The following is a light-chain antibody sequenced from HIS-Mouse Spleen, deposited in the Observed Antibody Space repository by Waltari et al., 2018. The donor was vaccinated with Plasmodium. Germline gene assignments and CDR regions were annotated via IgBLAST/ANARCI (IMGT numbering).Light chain of an antibody. CDR3: NSRDSSGNHLV. CDR1: SLRNSY. CDR2: GKN. Sequence: SSELTQDPAVSVALGQTVRITCQGDSLRNSYASWYQKKPGQAPVICHYGKNNRPSGIPDRFSGSSSGNTASLTITGAQAEDEADYYCNSRDSSGNHLVFGGGTKLTVL. V-gene: IGLV3-19*01. J-gene: IGLJ2*01.